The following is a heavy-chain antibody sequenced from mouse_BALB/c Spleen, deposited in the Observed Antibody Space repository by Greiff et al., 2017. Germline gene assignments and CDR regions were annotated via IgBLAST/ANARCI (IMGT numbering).Heavy chain of an antibody. CDR1: GYTFTSYT. V-gene: IGHV1-4*01. J-gene: IGHJ3*01. CDR3: AGPSYYYGSSYGAY. CDR2: INPSSGYT. D-gene: IGHD1-1*01. Sequence: VQLQQSGAELARPGASVKMSCKASGYTFTSYTMHWVKQRPGKGLEWIGYINPSSGYTNYNQKFTDMATLTEDKSSSTVYMQLSSLTSEDSAVYYCAGPSYYYGSSYGAYWGQGTLVTVSA.